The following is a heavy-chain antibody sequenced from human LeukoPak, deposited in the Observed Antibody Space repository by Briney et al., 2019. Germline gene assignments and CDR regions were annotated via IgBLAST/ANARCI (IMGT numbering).Heavy chain of an antibody. Sequence: GGSLRLSCAASGFTFSSYAMHWVRQAPGKGLEWVAVISYDGSNKYYADSVKGRFTISRDNSKNTLYLQMNSLRAGDTAVHFCARDLSGSYGPIYYWGQGTLVTVSS. D-gene: IGHD1-26*01. CDR3: ARDLSGSYGPIYY. J-gene: IGHJ4*02. CDR2: ISYDGSNK. V-gene: IGHV3-30-3*01. CDR1: GFTFSSYA.